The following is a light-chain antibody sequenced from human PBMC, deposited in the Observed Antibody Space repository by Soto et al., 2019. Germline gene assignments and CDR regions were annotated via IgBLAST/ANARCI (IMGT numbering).Light chain of an antibody. J-gene: IGLJ2*01. CDR3: GTWDSSLSDVV. Sequence: QSVLTQPPSVSAAPGQMVTISCSGSSSNIGNNYVSWYQQLPGTAPKLLIYDNNKRPSGIPDRFSGSKSGTSATLGITGLQTGDEDDYYCGTWDSSLSDVVFGGGTKLTVL. CDR2: DNN. CDR1: SSNIGNNY. V-gene: IGLV1-51*01.